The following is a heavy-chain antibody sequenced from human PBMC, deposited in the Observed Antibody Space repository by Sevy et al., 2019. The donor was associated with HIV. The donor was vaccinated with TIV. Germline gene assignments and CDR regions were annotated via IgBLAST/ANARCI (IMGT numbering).Heavy chain of an antibody. D-gene: IGHD3-22*01. V-gene: IGHV3-23*01. J-gene: IGHJ3*02. CDR1: GFTFSGYA. Sequence: GGSLRLSCAASGFTFSGYAMNWVRQAPGKGLEWVSTISGSGGSTYYGDSVKGRFTISRDNSKNTVYLQMSSLRAEDTALYYCAKDRYDGSGYYPEGAFDIWGQGTKVTVSS. CDR3: AKDRYDGSGYYPEGAFDI. CDR2: ISGSGGST.